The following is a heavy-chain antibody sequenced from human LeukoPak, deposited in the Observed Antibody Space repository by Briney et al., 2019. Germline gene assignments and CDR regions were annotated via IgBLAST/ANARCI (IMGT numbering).Heavy chain of an antibody. CDR1: GFTFSSYR. D-gene: IGHD5-24*01. Sequence: GGSLRLSCAASGFTFSSYRMHWVRQAPGKGLEWVAFTSYDGSTKYNADSVKGRFTISRDNSKNTLYLQMNSLRADDTAVYYCARDGYNPALFYMDVWGKGTRVTVSS. CDR2: TSYDGSTK. V-gene: IGHV3-30*03. J-gene: IGHJ6*03. CDR3: ARDGYNPALFYMDV.